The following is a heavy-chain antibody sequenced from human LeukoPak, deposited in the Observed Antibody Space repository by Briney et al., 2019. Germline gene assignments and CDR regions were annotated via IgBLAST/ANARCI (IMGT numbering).Heavy chain of an antibody. Sequence: PSETLSLTCAVYGGSFSGYYWSWIRQPPGKGLEWIGEINHSGSTNYNPSLKSRVTISVDTSKNQFSLKLSSVTAADTAVYYCARTATEGEKDFWSGLHDYYYYYYMDVWGKGTTVTVSS. J-gene: IGHJ6*03. V-gene: IGHV4-34*01. D-gene: IGHD3-3*01. CDR1: GGSFSGYY. CDR3: ARTATEGEKDFWSGLHDYYYYYYMDV. CDR2: INHSGST.